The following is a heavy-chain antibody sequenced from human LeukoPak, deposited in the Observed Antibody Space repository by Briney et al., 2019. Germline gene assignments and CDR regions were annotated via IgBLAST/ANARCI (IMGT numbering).Heavy chain of an antibody. CDR3: ARRRGKWDVNWFDP. J-gene: IGHJ5*02. CDR1: GGSFTGYS. V-gene: IGHV4-34*01. Sequence: SETLSPTCAVYGGSFTGYSWTWIRQPPGKGLEWIGDINHSGSANYNPSLRSRVTISIDTSKNQSSLKLRSVTAADTAVYYCARRRGKWDVNWFDPWGPGTLVTVSS. D-gene: IGHD1-26*01. CDR2: INHSGSA.